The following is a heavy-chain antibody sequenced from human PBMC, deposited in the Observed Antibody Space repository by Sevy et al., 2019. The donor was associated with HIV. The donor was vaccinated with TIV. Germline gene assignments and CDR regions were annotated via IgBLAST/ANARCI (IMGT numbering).Heavy chain of an antibody. CDR3: AGGDTPMNTDLDY. V-gene: IGHV3-23*01. Sequence: GESLKISCAASGLNFNTNGMSWVRQAPGKGLEWVAGITSGGATYYADSVKGRFTVSRDNSRNTLYLQLNSLRADDTAVFYCAGGDTPMNTDLDYWGQGTLVTVSS. D-gene: IGHD3-16*01. CDR2: ITSGGAT. CDR1: GLNFNTNG. J-gene: IGHJ4*02.